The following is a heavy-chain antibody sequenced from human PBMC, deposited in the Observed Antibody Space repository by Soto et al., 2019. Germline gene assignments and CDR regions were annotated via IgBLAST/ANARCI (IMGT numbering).Heavy chain of an antibody. V-gene: IGHV2-5*02. CDR1: GFSLSTRGVG. D-gene: IGHD3-10*02. CDR3: ARRLFAVSSFDY. Sequence: QITLKESGPTLVKPTQTLTLTCTFSGFSLSTRGVGVGWIRQPPGKALEWLALIYLDDDRRYSPSMKSRLTITTDTSKNQVVLTLTNLDPVDTATYYCARRLFAVSSFDYWCQGTLVTVSS. J-gene: IGHJ4*02. CDR2: IYLDDDR.